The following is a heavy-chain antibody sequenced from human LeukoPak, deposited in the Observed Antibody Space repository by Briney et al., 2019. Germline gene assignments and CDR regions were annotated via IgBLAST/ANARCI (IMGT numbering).Heavy chain of an antibody. Sequence: GGSLRLSCAASGFTFGNSWVHWVRQAPGKGLEWVSGISWNGGSIAYADSVKGRITISRDNAKNSLYLQMNSLRAEDTALYYCARTYGDYRDAFDIWGQGTMVTVSS. J-gene: IGHJ3*02. CDR3: ARTYGDYRDAFDI. D-gene: IGHD4-17*01. V-gene: IGHV3-9*01. CDR1: GFTFGNSW. CDR2: ISWNGGSI.